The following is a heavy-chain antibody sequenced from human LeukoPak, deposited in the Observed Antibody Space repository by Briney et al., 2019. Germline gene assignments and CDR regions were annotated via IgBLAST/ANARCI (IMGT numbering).Heavy chain of an antibody. Sequence: GGSLRLSCAAPGFTVSSNYMSWVRQAPGKGLEWVANIKQDGSEKYYVDSVKGRFTISRDNDKNSLFLQMTSLGAEDTAVYYCARVGGRYSPLGYWGQGTLVTVSS. D-gene: IGHD3-16*02. CDR1: GFTVSSNY. CDR2: IKQDGSEK. J-gene: IGHJ4*02. CDR3: ARVGGRYSPLGY. V-gene: IGHV3-7*01.